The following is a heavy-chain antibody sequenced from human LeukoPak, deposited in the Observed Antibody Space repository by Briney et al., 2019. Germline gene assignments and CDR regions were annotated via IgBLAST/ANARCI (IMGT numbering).Heavy chain of an antibody. J-gene: IGHJ4*02. D-gene: IGHD2-2*02. CDR2: ISYDGSNK. V-gene: IGHV3-30*04. Sequence: PGRSLRLSCAASGFTFSSYAMHWVRQAPGKGLEWVAVISYDGSNKYYADSVKGRFTISRDNSKNTLYLQMNSLRAEDTAVYYCARGHSTSCYNWGQGTLVTVSS. CDR3: ARGHSTSCYN. CDR1: GFTFSSYA.